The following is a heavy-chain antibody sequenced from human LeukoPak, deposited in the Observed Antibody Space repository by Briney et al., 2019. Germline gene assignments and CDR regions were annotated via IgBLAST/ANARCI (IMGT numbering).Heavy chain of an antibody. CDR1: GGSISSGDYF. V-gene: IGHV4-30-4*01. CDR3: AREGCSGGSCYFDP. Sequence: PSQTLSLTCTVSGGSISSGDYFWSWIRQHPGKGLEWIGSIYYSGSTYYNPSLKSRVTISVDTSKNQFSLKLSSVTAADTAVYYCAREGCSGGSCYFDPWGQGTLVTVSS. CDR2: IYYSGST. J-gene: IGHJ5*02. D-gene: IGHD2-15*01.